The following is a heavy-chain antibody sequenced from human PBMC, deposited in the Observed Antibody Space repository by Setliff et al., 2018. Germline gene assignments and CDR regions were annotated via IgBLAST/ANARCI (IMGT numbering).Heavy chain of an antibody. D-gene: IGHD3-22*01. J-gene: IGHJ4*02. CDR2: VHFTGST. CDR1: GASIRNFY. CDR3: ARAPRYFDPTGSYFDF. V-gene: IGHV4-59*12. Sequence: SETLSLTCNVSGASIRNFYWTWIRQPPGKGLEWIGYVHFTGSTNYNPSLKSRVTISVDTSKNQFSLKLTSVTAADTAVYYCARAPRYFDPTGSYFDFWGQGTLVTVSS.